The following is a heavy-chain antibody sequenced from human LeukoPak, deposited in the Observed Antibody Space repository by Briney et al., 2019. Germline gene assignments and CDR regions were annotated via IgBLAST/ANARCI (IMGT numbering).Heavy chain of an antibody. CDR2: IWNDGSNK. J-gene: IGHJ6*02. Sequence: PGGSLRLSCAASGFTFSSHGMHWVRQAPGKGLEWVAFIWNDGSNKYYADSVKGRFIISRDNSKNTLYVQMNSLRAEDTAVYYCARVSTVTQYYYYFGMDVWGQGTTVTVSS. CDR3: ARVSTVTQYYYYFGMDV. V-gene: IGHV3-33*01. CDR1: GFTFSSHG. D-gene: IGHD4-17*01.